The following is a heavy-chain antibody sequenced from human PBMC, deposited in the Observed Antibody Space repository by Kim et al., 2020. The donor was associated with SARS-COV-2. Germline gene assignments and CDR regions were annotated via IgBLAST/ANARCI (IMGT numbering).Heavy chain of an antibody. V-gene: IGHV3-33*01. CDR2: IWYDGSNK. CDR3: ARLGIAAGNWFDP. D-gene: IGHD6-13*01. CDR1: GFTFSSYG. J-gene: IGHJ5*02. Sequence: GGSLRLSCAASGFTFSSYGMHWVRQAPGKGLEWVAVIWYDGSNKYYADSVKGRFTISRDNSKNTLYLQMNSLRAEDTAVYYCARLGIAAGNWFDPWGQGTLVTVSS.